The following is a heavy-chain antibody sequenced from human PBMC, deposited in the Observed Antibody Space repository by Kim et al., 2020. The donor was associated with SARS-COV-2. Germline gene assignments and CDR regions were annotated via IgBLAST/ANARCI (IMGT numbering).Heavy chain of an antibody. CDR3: AKVRSKSYGD. D-gene: IGHD3-10*01. CDR1: GFTFSNYA. V-gene: IGHV3-23*01. J-gene: IGHJ4*02. Sequence: GGSLRLSCAASGFTFSNYAMSWVRQAPGKGLEWVSSFSGSGGGTDYADAVKGRFTITRYNSKNTLHLQMNSLRAEDTAVYYCAKVRSKSYGDWGQGTLVTVSS. CDR2: FSGSGGGT.